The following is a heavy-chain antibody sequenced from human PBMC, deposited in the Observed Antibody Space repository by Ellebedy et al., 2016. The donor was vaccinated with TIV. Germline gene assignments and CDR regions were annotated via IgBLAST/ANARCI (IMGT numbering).Heavy chain of an antibody. CDR3: ARARLGYHDAFDI. V-gene: IGHV1-18*01. J-gene: IGHJ3*02. CDR2: ISAYNGNT. D-gene: IGHD2-2*01. CDR1: GYTFTSYG. Sequence: AASVKVSCKASGYTFTSYGISWARQAPGQGLEWMGWISAYNGNTNYAQKLQGRVTMTTDTSTSTAYMELRSLRSEDTAVYYCARARLGYHDAFDIWGQGTMVTVSS.